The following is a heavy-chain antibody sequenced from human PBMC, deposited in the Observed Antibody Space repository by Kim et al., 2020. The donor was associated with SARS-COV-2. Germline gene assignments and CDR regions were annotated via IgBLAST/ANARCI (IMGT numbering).Heavy chain of an antibody. CDR1: GGSFSGYY. J-gene: IGHJ4*02. D-gene: IGHD2-21*01. Sequence: SETLSLTCAVYGGSFSGYYWSWIRQPPGKGLEWIGEINHSGSTNYNPSLKSRVTISVDTSKNQFSLKLSSVTAADTAVYYCARGSILWWSSCFDYWGQGTLVTVSS. CDR3: ARGSILWWSSCFDY. CDR2: INHSGST. V-gene: IGHV4-34*01.